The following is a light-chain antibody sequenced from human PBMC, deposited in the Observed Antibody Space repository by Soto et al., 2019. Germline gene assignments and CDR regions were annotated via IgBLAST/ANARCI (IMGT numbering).Light chain of an antibody. CDR1: QSISSY. V-gene: IGKV1-39*01. CDR3: QQSYSTPFT. Sequence: DIQMTQSPSSLSASVGDRVTIACRASQSISSYLIWYQQRPGKAPKLLINAASSLQSGVPSRFSGSGSGTDFTLTIGSLQPEDFATYYCQQSYSTPFTFGQRTRLEI. CDR2: AAS. J-gene: IGKJ5*01.